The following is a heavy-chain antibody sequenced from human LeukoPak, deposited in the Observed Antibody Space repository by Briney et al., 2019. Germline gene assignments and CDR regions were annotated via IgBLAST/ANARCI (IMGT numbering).Heavy chain of an antibody. V-gene: IGHV3-66*01. J-gene: IGHJ3*02. CDR3: ARGPYYYDSSGYSGWGAFDI. Sequence: GGSLRLSCVASGFIVSHNYVSWVRQAPGKGLEWVSSIYSGGSTYYADSVKGRFDLSRDNSKNTLYLQMNSLRAEDTAVYYCARGPYYYDSSGYSGWGAFDIWGQGTMVTVSS. D-gene: IGHD3-22*01. CDR1: GFIVSHNY. CDR2: IYSGGST.